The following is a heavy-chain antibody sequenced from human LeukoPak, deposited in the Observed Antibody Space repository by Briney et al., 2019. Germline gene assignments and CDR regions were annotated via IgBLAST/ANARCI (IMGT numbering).Heavy chain of an antibody. V-gene: IGHV4-4*02. Sequence: PSETLSLTCAASGGSIGSRNWWSWVRQPPGKGLQWIGEIYQSGSSIYNPSLRSRVTMSVDKSKDQLSLKLSSVTAADTAVCYCARRYFDWLLYNGGYYDYYYGMGVWGQGTTVTVSS. CDR1: GGSIGSRNW. CDR2: IYQSGSS. D-gene: IGHD3-9*01. J-gene: IGHJ6*02. CDR3: ARRYFDWLLYNGGYYDYYYGMGV.